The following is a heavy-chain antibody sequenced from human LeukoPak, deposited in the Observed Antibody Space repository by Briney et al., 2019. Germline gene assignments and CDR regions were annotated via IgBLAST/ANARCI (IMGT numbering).Heavy chain of an antibody. D-gene: IGHD5-18*01. J-gene: IGHJ4*02. CDR2: ISNDGSKK. Sequence: GGSLRLSCAASGFTFSSYGMHWVRQAPGKGLDWVAVISNDGSKKYYADSVKGRSTISRDNSKNTLSLLLSSLRAEDTAVYYCAKDRYSYAFEYSDSWGQGTLVTVSS. CDR3: AKDRYSYAFEYSDS. V-gene: IGHV3-30*18. CDR1: GFTFSSYG.